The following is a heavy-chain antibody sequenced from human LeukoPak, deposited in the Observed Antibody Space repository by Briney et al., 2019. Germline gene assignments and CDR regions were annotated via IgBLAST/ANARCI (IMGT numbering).Heavy chain of an antibody. Sequence: ASVKVSCKASGGTFSSYAISWVRQAPGQGLEWMGRIIPIFGTANYAQKFQGRVTITTDESTSTAYMELSSLRSEDTAVYYCAREGGYDCYFDYRGQGTLVTVSS. CDR1: GGTFSSYA. CDR2: IIPIFGTA. D-gene: IGHD5-12*01. CDR3: AREGGYDCYFDY. J-gene: IGHJ4*02. V-gene: IGHV1-69*05.